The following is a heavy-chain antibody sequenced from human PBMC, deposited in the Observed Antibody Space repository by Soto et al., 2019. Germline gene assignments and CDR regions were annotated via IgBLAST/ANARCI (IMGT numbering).Heavy chain of an antibody. CDR2: IYYSGST. CDR3: ARLSYYYDSSGYYPNSYYYYGMDV. CDR1: GGSISSYY. D-gene: IGHD3-22*01. V-gene: IGHV4-59*01. J-gene: IGHJ6*02. Sequence: SETLSLTCTVSGGSISSYYWSWIRQPPGKGLEWIGYIYYSGSTNYNPSLKSRVTISVDTSKNQFSLKLSSVTAADTAVYYCARLSYYYDSSGYYPNSYYYYGMDVWGQGTTVTVSS.